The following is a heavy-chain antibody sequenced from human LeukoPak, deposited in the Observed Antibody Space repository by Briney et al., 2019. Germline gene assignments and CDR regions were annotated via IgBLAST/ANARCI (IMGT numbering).Heavy chain of an antibody. V-gene: IGHV3-23*01. CDR2: ISGSGGST. Sequence: GGSLRLSCAASGFTFSSYAMSWVRQAPGKGLEWVSAISGSGGSTYYADSVKGRFTISRDNSKNTLYLQMNSLRAEDTAVYYCAKSHRSGSYYTLDYWGQGTLVTVSS. CDR3: AKSHRSGSYYTLDY. D-gene: IGHD3-10*01. CDR1: GFTFSSYA. J-gene: IGHJ4*02.